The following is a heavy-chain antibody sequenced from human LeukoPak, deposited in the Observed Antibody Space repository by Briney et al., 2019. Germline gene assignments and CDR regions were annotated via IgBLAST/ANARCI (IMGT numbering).Heavy chain of an antibody. V-gene: IGHV4-39*02. CDR2: IYYSGST. Sequence: SETLSLTCTVSGGSISSSTDYWAWIRQPPGKGLGWIGSIYYSGSTYYNPSLKSRVTISVDTSKNQFSLKLSSVTAAVTAVYHYARETASVYYYYYMDLWGQGTTVTVSS. D-gene: IGHD2-21*02. J-gene: IGHJ6*03. CDR3: ARETASVYYYYYMDL. CDR1: GGSISSSTDY.